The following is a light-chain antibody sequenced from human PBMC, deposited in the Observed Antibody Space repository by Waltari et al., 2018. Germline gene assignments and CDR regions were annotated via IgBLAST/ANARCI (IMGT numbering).Light chain of an antibody. V-gene: IGLV2-14*01. CDR1: SSDVGDYRY. J-gene: IGLJ2*01. Sequence: QSALTQPASVSGSPGQSITISCSGTSSDVGDYRYVAWYQQHPGKAPKPMIYAVSNRPSGVSKRGSGSHAGNADSLAISGLQAEDEADYYCSSYTTSTSDVVFGGGTKLTVL. CDR3: SSYTTSTSDVV. CDR2: AVS.